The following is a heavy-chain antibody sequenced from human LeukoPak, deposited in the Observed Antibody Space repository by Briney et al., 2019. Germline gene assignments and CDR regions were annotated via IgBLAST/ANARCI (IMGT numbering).Heavy chain of an antibody. CDR2: IYSGGST. CDR3: ARVLPSAAGTGREFDY. V-gene: IGHV3-66*01. D-gene: IGHD6-13*01. Sequence: GRSMRLSGAASGVTGSSNYMSWARQAPGNWQEWVSVIYSGGSTYYADSVKGRFTISRDNSKNTLYLQMNSLRAEDTAVYYCARVLPSAAGTGREFDYWGQGTLVTVSS. CDR1: GVTGSSNY. J-gene: IGHJ4*02.